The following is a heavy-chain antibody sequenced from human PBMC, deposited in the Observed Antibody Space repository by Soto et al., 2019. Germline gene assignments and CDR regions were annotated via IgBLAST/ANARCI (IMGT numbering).Heavy chain of an antibody. J-gene: IGHJ4*02. Sequence: QVPLVQSGAEVKKPGASVKVSCKASGYTFTGYYMHWVRQAPGQGLEWMGWINPNSGGTTYAQKFQGWVTMTRDTSISTAYMELSRLRSDDTAVYYCARARYCSGGSCYLFDYWGQGTLVTVSS. V-gene: IGHV1-2*04. CDR2: INPNSGGT. CDR1: GYTFTGYY. CDR3: ARARYCSGGSCYLFDY. D-gene: IGHD2-15*01.